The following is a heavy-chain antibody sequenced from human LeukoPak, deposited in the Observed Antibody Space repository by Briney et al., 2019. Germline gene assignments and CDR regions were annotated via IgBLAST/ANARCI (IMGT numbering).Heavy chain of an antibody. V-gene: IGHV3-23*01. D-gene: IGHD6-25*01. CDR1: GFTLSNSA. CDR2: LSGSGITT. Sequence: GGPLRLSCAASGFTLSNSAMSWVRQAPGKGLEWVSTLSGSGITTYYADSVKGRFTISRDNSKNTLYLQMNSLRAEDTAVYYCARWNYSSGWSSFDYWGQGTLVTVSS. CDR3: ARWNYSSGWSSFDY. J-gene: IGHJ4*01.